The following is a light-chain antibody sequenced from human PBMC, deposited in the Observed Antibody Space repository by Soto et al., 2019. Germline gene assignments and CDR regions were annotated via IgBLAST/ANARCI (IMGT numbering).Light chain of an antibody. CDR3: QQYGSSPWT. Sequence: EIVLTQSPGTLSLSPGERATLSCRASQSVSSSYLAWYRQKPGQAPRLLIYPASSKSIGIPDMFSGSGSGTDFSLTISRVEPEYFSLYHCQQYGSSPWTFGQWTKLYIK. V-gene: IGKV3-20*01. CDR2: PAS. J-gene: IGKJ1*01. CDR1: QSVSSSY.